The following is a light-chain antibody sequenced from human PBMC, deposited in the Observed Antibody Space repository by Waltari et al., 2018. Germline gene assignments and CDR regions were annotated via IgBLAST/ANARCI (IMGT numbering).Light chain of an antibody. V-gene: IGLV1-40*01. CDR1: SSNFGAGYD. CDR2: GKV. J-gene: IGLJ1*01. Sequence: QSVLTQPPSVSGAPGQRVTISCTGSSSNFGAGYDVHWYQQLPGTAPKVPIYGKVKRPSGVPDRFSGSKAGTSASLAITGLQAEDEADYYCQSYDTGLKGYVFGTGTKVTVL. CDR3: QSYDTGLKGYV.